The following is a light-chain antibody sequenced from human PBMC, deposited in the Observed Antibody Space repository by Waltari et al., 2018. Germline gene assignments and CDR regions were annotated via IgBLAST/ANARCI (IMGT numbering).Light chain of an antibody. J-gene: IGKJ3*01. Sequence: EIVMTQSPATLSVSPGERATLSCRASQSVSSNLAWYQQKPVQTPRLLIYGASTRATGVPARFSGSGSGTEFTLTISSLQSEDVAVYYCQQYNNWPPLFTFGPGTKVDIK. V-gene: IGKV3-15*01. CDR1: QSVSSN. CDR3: QQYNNWPPLFT. CDR2: GAS.